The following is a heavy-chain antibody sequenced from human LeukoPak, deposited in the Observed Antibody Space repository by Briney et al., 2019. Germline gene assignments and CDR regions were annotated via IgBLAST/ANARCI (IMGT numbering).Heavy chain of an antibody. D-gene: IGHD6-19*01. J-gene: IGHJ4*02. V-gene: IGHV3-74*01. Sequence: GGSLILSCAASGFTFSKYWMLWVRQAPGKGLESVSRINTDGTVTTYADSVKGRSTVSRDNADNTMFLQMNSVRDEDTAVYYCATKQWLAPPPDSWGQGTPVTVSS. CDR1: GFTFSKYW. CDR2: INTDGTVT. CDR3: ATKQWLAPPPDS.